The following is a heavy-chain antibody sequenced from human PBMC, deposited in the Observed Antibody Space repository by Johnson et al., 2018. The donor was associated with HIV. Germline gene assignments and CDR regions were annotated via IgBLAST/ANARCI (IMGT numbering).Heavy chain of an antibody. V-gene: IGHV3-66*01. CDR2: IYSGGST. D-gene: IGHD1-26*01. CDR1: GFTVSSNY. J-gene: IGHJ3*02. Sequence: EQLVESGGGLVQPGGSLRLSCAASGFTVSSNYMSWVRQAPGKGLEWVSVIYSGGSTYYADSVKGRFTISRDNSKNSLYLQMNSLRAEDTAVYYCARDSPPWGARVDIWGQGTMVTVSS. CDR3: ARDSPPWGARVDI.